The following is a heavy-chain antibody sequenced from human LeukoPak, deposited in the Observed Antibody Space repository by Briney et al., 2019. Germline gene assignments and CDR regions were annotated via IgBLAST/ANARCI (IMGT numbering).Heavy chain of an antibody. V-gene: IGHV4-59*01. CDR3: ARAYGSYGHLLDY. CDR1: GGSISSYY. J-gene: IGHJ4*02. Sequence: PSETLSLTCTVSGGSISSYYWSWIRQPPGKGLEWIGYIYYSGSTNYNPSLKSRVTISVDTSKNQFSLKLSSVTAADTAVYYCARAYGSYGHLLDYWGQGTLVTVSS. CDR2: IYYSGST. D-gene: IGHD1-26*01.